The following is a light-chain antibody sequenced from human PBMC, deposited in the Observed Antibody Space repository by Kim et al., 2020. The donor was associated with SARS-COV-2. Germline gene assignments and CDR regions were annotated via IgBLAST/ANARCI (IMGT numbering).Light chain of an antibody. Sequence: SASVGDRVTITCRASQSISSYLNWYQQKPAKAPKLLIYTASSLQSGVPSRFSGSGSGTDFTLTISILQPEDFATCYCQQSYSTPRTFGQGTKLEIK. J-gene: IGKJ2*01. CDR1: QSISSY. CDR2: TAS. CDR3: QQSYSTPRT. V-gene: IGKV1-39*01.